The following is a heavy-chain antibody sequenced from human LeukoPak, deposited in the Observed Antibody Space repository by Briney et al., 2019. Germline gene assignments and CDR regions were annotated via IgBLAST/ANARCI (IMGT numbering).Heavy chain of an antibody. V-gene: IGHV3-23*01. CDR2: IGGSGDST. Sequence: GSLRLSCAASGFTFSSYAMSWVRQAPGKGLEWVSVIGGSGDSTYYADSVKGRFTISRDNSKNTLYVQMNSLRAEDTAVYYCAKGLVGARGWFDPRGQGTLVTVSS. D-gene: IGHD1-26*01. J-gene: IGHJ5*02. CDR3: AKGLVGARGWFDP. CDR1: GFTFSSYA.